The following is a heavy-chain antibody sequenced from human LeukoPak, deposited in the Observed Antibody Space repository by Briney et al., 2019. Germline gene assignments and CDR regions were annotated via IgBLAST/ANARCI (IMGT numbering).Heavy chain of an antibody. D-gene: IGHD2-15*01. CDR1: GNNSY. J-gene: IGHJ6*02. V-gene: IGHV1-46*02. CDR2: INPSDGST. CDR3: AREEMYCSGGRCYPGRVYYYYGMDV. Sequence: ASVKVSRKTSGNNSYIHWVRQAPGPGLEWMGTINPSDGSTRYAQKFQGRVTMTRDTSTSTVYMELSRLRSEDTAVYYCAREEMYCSGGRCYPGRVYYYYGMDVWGQGTTVTVSS.